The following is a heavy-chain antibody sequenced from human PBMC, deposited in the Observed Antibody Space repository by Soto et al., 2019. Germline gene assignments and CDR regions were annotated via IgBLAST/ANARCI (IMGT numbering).Heavy chain of an antibody. CDR3: SRGILV. Sequence: QVQLQESGPGLVKPSQTLSLTCTVSGGSINSGGYCWSWIRQHPGKGLDWIGCISYGGSTSYNPSLNSLVTISVDTSKNQFSLNLTSVTAADTAVYYCSRGILVWGQGALITVSS. J-gene: IGHJ4*02. D-gene: IGHD5-18*01. CDR2: ISYGGST. V-gene: IGHV4-31*01. CDR1: GGSINSGGYC.